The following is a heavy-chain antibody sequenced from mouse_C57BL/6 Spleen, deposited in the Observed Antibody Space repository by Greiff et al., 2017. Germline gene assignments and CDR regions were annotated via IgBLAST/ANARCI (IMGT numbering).Heavy chain of an antibody. Sequence: VMLVESGPGLVAPSQSLSITCTVSGFSLTSYAISWVRQPPGKGLEWLGVIWTGGGTNYNSALKSRLGIIKDNSKSQVFLKMNSLQTDDTARYYCSRSSITTEDYYSMDYWGQGTSVTVSS. CDR2: IWTGGGT. CDR1: GFSLTSYA. D-gene: IGHD1-1*01. J-gene: IGHJ4*01. V-gene: IGHV2-9-1*01. CDR3: SRSSITTEDYYSMDY.